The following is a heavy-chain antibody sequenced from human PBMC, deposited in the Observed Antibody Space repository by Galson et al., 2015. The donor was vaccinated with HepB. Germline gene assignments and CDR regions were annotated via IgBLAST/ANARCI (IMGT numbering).Heavy chain of an antibody. V-gene: IGHV3-66*04. J-gene: IGHJ3*02. D-gene: IGHD6-13*01. CDR1: GFTVSSNY. Sequence: SLRLSCAASGFTVSSNYMSWVRQAPGKGLEWVSVIYSGGSTYYADSVKGRFTISRDNSKNTLYLQMNSLRAEDTAVYYCATPSESSSWTNAAFDIWGQGTMVTVSS. CDR2: IYSGGST. CDR3: ATPSESSSWTNAAFDI.